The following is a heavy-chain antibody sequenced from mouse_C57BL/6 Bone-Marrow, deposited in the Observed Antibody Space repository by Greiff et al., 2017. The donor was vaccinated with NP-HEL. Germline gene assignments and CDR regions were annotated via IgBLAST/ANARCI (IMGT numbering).Heavy chain of an antibody. J-gene: IGHJ4*01. D-gene: IGHD3-2*01. Sequence: QVQLKQPGAELVRPGTSVKLSCKASGYTFTSYWMHWVKQRPGQGLEWFGVIDPSDSYTNYNQKFKGKATLTVDTSSSTAYMQLSSLTSEDSAVYYCALDSFYYAMDYWGQGTSVTVSS. CDR2: IDPSDSYT. CDR3: ALDSFYYAMDY. CDR1: GYTFTSYW. V-gene: IGHV1-59*01.